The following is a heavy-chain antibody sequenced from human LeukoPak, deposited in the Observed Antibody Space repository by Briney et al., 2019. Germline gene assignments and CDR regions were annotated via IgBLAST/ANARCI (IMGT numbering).Heavy chain of an antibody. V-gene: IGHV4-39*01. J-gene: IGHJ3*02. CDR3: ASLYGDYFGAFDI. Sequence: KPSETLSLTCTVSGGSISSSSYYWGWIRQPPGKGLEWIGSIYYSGSTYYNPSLKSRVTISVDTSKNQFSLELSSVTAADTAVYYCASLYGDYFGAFDIWGQGTMVTVSS. CDR2: IYYSGST. CDR1: GGSISSSSYY. D-gene: IGHD4-17*01.